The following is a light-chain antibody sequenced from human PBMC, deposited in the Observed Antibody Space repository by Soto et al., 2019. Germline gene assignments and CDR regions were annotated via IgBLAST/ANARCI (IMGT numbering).Light chain of an antibody. J-gene: IGLJ2*01. CDR3: SSYAGNNNLL. CDR1: SSDVGGYNY. V-gene: IGLV2-8*01. CDR2: EVS. Sequence: QSALTQPPSASGSPGQSVTISCTGTSSDVGGYNYVSWYQQHPGKAPKLMIYEVSKRPSGVPDRFSGSKSGNTASLTVSGPQAEDEAYYYCSSYAGNNNLLFGGGTKLTVL.